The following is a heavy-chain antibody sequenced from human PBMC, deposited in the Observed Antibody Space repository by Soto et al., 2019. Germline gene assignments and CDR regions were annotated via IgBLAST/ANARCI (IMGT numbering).Heavy chain of an antibody. D-gene: IGHD5-12*01. Sequence: EVQLVESGGGVVRPGGSLRLSCVASGFTFDDYGMHWVRQAPGKGLEWVSGINWNGGRTGYPGSMKGRFIIYKDNAKSSRYLQLNSLRAEDTALYYCARSGNIVATTNYYMDVWGNGTTVTVSS. J-gene: IGHJ6*03. CDR2: INWNGGRT. CDR3: ARSGNIVATTNYYMDV. V-gene: IGHV3-20*04. CDR1: GFTFDDYG.